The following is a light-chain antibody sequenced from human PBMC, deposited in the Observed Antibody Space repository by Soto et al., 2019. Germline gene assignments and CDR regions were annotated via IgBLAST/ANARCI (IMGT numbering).Light chain of an antibody. J-gene: IGLJ3*02. CDR2: EVT. V-gene: IGLV2-8*01. Sequence: QSALTQPPSASGSRGQSVTISCTGTSVDINYVSWFQQHPGKAPKLIICEVTKRPSGVPDRFSGSKAGNTASLTVSGLQDEDEGDYYCSSYAGSDIWVFGGGTKVTVL. CDR1: SVDINY. CDR3: SSYAGSDIWV.